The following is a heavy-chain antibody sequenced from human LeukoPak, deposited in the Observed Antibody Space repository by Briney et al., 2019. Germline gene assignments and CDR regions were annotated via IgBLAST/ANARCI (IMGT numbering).Heavy chain of an antibody. J-gene: IGHJ3*02. Sequence: GGSLRLSCAASGFTFSSYSMNWVRQAPGKGLEWVSSISSSSSYIYYADSVMGRFTISRDNAKNSLYLQMNSLRAEDTAVYYCARGRRDIVVVPAAAAFDIWGQGTMVTVSS. CDR1: GFTFSSYS. D-gene: IGHD2-2*01. V-gene: IGHV3-21*01. CDR3: ARGRRDIVVVPAAAAFDI. CDR2: ISSSSSYI.